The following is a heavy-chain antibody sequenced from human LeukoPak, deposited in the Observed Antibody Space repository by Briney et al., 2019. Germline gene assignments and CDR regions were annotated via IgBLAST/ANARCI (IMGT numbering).Heavy chain of an antibody. D-gene: IGHD6-13*01. CDR2: MNPNSGNT. J-gene: IGHJ3*02. CDR3: ARGLSSSWYLGAFDI. CDR1: GYSFTSYD. V-gene: IGHV1-8*01. Sequence: ASVKVSCKASGYSFTSYDINWVRQATGQGLEWMGWMNPNSGNTGYAQKFQGRVTMTRNTSISTAYVELSSLRSEDTAVYYCARGLSSSWYLGAFDIWGQGTMVTVSS.